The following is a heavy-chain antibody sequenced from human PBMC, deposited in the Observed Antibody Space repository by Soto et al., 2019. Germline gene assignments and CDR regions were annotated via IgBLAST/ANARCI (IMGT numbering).Heavy chain of an antibody. CDR1: GGSISSYY. J-gene: IGHJ6*02. CDR2: IYYSGST. CDR3: ARVGGYDFYYYYGMDV. Sequence: SETLSLTCTVSGGSISSYYWSWIRQPPGKGLEWIGYIYYSGSTNYNPSLKSRVTISVDTSKNQFSLKLSSVTAADTAVYYCARVGGYDFYYYYGMDVWGQGTTVTVS. V-gene: IGHV4-59*01. D-gene: IGHD5-12*01.